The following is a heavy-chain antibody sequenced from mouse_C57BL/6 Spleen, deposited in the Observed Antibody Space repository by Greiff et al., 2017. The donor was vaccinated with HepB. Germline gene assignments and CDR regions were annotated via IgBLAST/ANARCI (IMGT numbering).Heavy chain of an antibody. Sequence: QVQLKQPGTELVKPGASVKLSCKASGYTFTSYWMHWVKQRPGQGLEWIGNINPSNGGTNYNEKFKSKATLTVDKSSSTAYMQLSSLTSEDSAVYYCARSRYYGSSWYFDVWGTGTTVTVSS. D-gene: IGHD1-1*01. CDR3: ARSRYYGSSWYFDV. CDR2: INPSNGGT. J-gene: IGHJ1*03. V-gene: IGHV1-53*01. CDR1: GYTFTSYW.